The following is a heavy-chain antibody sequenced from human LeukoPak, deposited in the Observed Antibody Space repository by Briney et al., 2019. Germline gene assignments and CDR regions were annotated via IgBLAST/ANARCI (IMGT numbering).Heavy chain of an antibody. V-gene: IGHV4-39*01. D-gene: IGHD5-18*01. J-gene: IGHJ4*02. CDR1: GGSISSSSYY. CDR3: ARRGYSYGHFDY. CDR2: IYYSGST. Sequence: SETLSLTCTVSGGSISSSSYYWGWIRQPPGKGLEWIGSIYYSGSTYYNPSLKSRLTISVDTSKNQFSLKLSSVTAADTAVYYCARRGYSYGHFDYWGQGTLVTVSS.